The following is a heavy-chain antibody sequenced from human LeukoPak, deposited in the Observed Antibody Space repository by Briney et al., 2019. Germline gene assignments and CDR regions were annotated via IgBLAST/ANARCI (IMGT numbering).Heavy chain of an antibody. CDR1: GGSISSSSYY. Sequence: SETLSLTCTVSGGSISSSSYYWGWIRQPPGKGLEWIGSIYYSGSTYYNPSLKSRVTISVDTSKNQFSLKLSSVTAADTAVYYWARVSGYNWNYVGFDPGGQGTLVTVSS. D-gene: IGHD1-7*01. J-gene: IGHJ5*02. CDR3: ARVSGYNWNYVGFDP. V-gene: IGHV4-39*01. CDR2: IYYSGST.